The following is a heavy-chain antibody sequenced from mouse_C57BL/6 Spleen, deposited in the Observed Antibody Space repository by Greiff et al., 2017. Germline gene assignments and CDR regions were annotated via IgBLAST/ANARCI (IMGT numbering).Heavy chain of an antibody. V-gene: IGHV1-15*01. CDR3: TTDYYGSSWDAMDY. Sequence: QVQLKQSGAELVRPGASVTLSCKASGYTFTDYEMHWVKQTPVHGLEWIGAIDPETGGTAYNQKFKGKAILTADKSSSTAYIELLSLTSEDSAVYYCTTDYYGSSWDAMDYWGQRTSVTVSS. CDR2: IDPETGGT. CDR1: GYTFTDYE. J-gene: IGHJ4*01. D-gene: IGHD1-1*01.